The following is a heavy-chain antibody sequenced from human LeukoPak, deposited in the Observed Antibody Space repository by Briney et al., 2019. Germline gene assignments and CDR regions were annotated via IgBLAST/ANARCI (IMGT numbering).Heavy chain of an antibody. CDR1: GFTFSSYA. J-gene: IGHJ4*02. Sequence: GGSLRLSCAASGFTFSSYAMTWVRQAPGKGLEWVAYTRDDGSKNWYGDSVKGRFTISRDNSKSTLYLQMNSLRGEDTAVYYCANGDCRGGRCSSGAYWGQGTLVTVSS. D-gene: IGHD2-15*01. CDR3: ANGDCRGGRCSSGAY. CDR2: TRDDGSKN. V-gene: IGHV3-30*02.